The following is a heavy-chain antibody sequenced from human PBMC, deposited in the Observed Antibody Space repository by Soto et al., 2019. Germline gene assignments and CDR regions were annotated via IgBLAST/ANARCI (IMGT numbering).Heavy chain of an antibody. CDR3: ARTDNVDYYPY. Sequence: SETLSLTCDVSGGSIINNYWWAWIRQSPGKGPVWIGSIYHSGTTFYNPSLESRATISVDTSESRFALKLSSVTAADSAIYYCARTDNVDYYPYLGQGTLVTVSS. CDR2: IYHSGTT. V-gene: IGHV4-38-2*01. D-gene: IGHD2-15*01. CDR1: GGSIINNYW. J-gene: IGHJ4*02.